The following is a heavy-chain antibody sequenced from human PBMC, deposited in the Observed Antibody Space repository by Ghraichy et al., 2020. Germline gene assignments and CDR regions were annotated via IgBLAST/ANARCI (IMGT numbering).Heavy chain of an antibody. V-gene: IGHV4-38-2*02. J-gene: IGHJ5*01. CDR1: GYSIRSGYY. D-gene: IGHD2-15*01. CDR2: IYQSGKT. CDR3: ARVGVVAATREGWFDS. Sequence: SETLSLTCTVSGYSIRSGYYWGWIRQPPGKGLEWIGSIYQSGKTYYNPSLKSRATISVDTSKNQFSLKLSSVTAADTAVYHCARVGVVAATREGWFDSWGQGTVATVSS.